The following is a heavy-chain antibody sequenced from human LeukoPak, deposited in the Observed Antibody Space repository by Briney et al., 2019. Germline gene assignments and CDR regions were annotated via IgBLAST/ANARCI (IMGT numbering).Heavy chain of an antibody. V-gene: IGHV3-21*01. CDR3: VRDLHDSSGREGY. J-gene: IGHJ4*02. CDR1: GFTFSSYS. CDR2: ISSSSSYI. D-gene: IGHD3-22*01. Sequence: GGSLRLSCAASGFTFSSYSMNWVRQAPGKGLEWVSSISSSSSYIYYADSVKGRFTISRDNAKNSLYLQMNSLRAEDTAVYYCVRDLHDSSGREGYWGQGTLVTVSS.